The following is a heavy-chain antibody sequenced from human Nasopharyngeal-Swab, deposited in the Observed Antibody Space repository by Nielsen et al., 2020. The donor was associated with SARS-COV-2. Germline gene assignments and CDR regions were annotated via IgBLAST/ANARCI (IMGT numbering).Heavy chain of an antibody. Sequence: GESLKISCAASGFTFSSYSMNWVRQAPGEGLEWVSSISSSSSYIYYADSVKGRFTISRDNAKNSLYLQMNSLRAEDTAVYYCARGTGYSRLGYYFDYWGQGTLVTVSS. CDR1: GFTFSSYS. D-gene: IGHD6-13*01. CDR3: ARGTGYSRLGYYFDY. J-gene: IGHJ4*02. V-gene: IGHV3-21*01. CDR2: ISSSSSYI.